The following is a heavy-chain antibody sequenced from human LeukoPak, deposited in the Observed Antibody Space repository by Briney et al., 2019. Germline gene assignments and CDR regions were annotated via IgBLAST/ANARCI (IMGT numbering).Heavy chain of an antibody. CDR3: ARGLFRHGIYSYGSPPESFDY. CDR2: IYHSGSGST. J-gene: IGHJ4*02. D-gene: IGHD5-18*01. Sequence: SETLSLTCTVSGGSISSGGHSWSWIRQPPGKGLEWIGYIYHSGSGSTYYNPSLKSRVTISIDKSKNQFSLKLSSVTAADTAVYYCARGLFRHGIYSYGSPPESFDYWGQGTLVTVSS. CDR1: GGSISSGGHS. V-gene: IGHV4-30-2*01.